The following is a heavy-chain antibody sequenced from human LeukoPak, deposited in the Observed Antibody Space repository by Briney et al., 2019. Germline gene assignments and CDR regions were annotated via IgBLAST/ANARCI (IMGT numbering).Heavy chain of an antibody. D-gene: IGHD3-16*02. J-gene: IGHJ5*01. CDR3: ARGRYSYGWNDS. CDR1: GGSIGTSAYY. V-gene: IGHV4-31*03. Sequence: PSETLSLTCTVSGGSIGTSAYYWNWIRQHPGKGLEWIGFISDSGSTLYNPSLKSRVTISSDTSKNQFSLKLTSVTAADMAMYYCARGRYSYGWNDSWGQGTLVTVSS. CDR2: ISDSGST.